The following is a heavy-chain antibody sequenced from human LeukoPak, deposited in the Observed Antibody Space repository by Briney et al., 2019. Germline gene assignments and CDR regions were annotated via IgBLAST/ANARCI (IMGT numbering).Heavy chain of an antibody. CDR3: ARESAVGYGSFDY. CDR1: GFTFRNYA. CDR2: IRGDGRET. Sequence: PGGSLRLSCAASGFTFRNYAMSWVRQAPGKGLEWVANIRGDGRETFYADSLRGRFSIFRDNARNSVSLQMNSLSAEDTGVYYCARESAVGYGSFDYWGQGTLVTVSS. J-gene: IGHJ4*02. D-gene: IGHD6-19*01. V-gene: IGHV3-7*03.